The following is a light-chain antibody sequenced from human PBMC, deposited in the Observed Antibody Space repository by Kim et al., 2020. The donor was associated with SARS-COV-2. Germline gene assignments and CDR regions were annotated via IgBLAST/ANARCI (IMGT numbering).Light chain of an antibody. V-gene: IGLV1-44*01. CDR1: NSNIGRFI. CDR3: SAWDDSLQSWV. J-gene: IGLJ3*02. CDR2: SND. Sequence: GQRGTISCSGSNSNIGRFIVNWYQQLPGTAPRLLIYSNDQWPSGVPDRFSGSKSGTSASLAISGLQSEDEADYYCSAWDDSLQSWVFGGGTQLTVL.